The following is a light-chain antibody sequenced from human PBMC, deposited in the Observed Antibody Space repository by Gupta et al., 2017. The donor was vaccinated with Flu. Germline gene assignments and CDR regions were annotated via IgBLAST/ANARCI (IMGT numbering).Light chain of an antibody. CDR2: AAS. J-gene: IGKJ4*01. CDR3: QQCYRTPLT. V-gene: IGKV1-39*01. Sequence: GDRVTINDLASQSMSSYLNWYQQKPGKAPKLLIYAASRLQSGVPSRFSGSGSGTDFTLTISSLQPEDFATYYCQQCYRTPLTFGGGTKVEIK. CDR1: QSMSSY.